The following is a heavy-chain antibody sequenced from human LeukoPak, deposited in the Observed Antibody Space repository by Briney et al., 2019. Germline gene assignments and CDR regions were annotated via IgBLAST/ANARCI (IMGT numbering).Heavy chain of an antibody. CDR3: ARGGYNYYDY. Sequence: SVKVSCKSSGGTFSSYAISWVRQAPGQGLEWMGRIIPIFGTANYAQKFQGRVTITTDESTSTAYMELSSLRSEDTAVYYCARGGYNYYDYWGQGTLVTVSS. J-gene: IGHJ4*02. CDR1: GGTFSSYA. V-gene: IGHV1-69*05. CDR2: IIPIFGTA. D-gene: IGHD5-24*01.